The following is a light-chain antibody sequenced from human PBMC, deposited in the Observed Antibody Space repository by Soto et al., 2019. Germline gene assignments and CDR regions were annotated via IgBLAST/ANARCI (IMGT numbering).Light chain of an antibody. J-gene: IGKJ3*01. V-gene: IGKV3-20*01. CDR2: GAS. Sequence: EIVLTQSPGTLSLSPGERVTLSCRASQSIGSRFLAWYQQKPGQTPRLLIYGASSRATGIPDRFSGSGSGTDFTLTISRLEPEDFAVYYCQHYDSSPPFTFGPGTKVDIK. CDR1: QSIGSRF. CDR3: QHYDSSPPFT.